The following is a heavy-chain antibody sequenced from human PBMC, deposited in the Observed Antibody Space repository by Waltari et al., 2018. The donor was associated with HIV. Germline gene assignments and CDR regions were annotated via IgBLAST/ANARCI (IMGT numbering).Heavy chain of an antibody. CDR3: AKDLRRTGDY. V-gene: IGHV3-23*01. J-gene: IGHJ4*02. CDR2: ISTNGGGT. CDR1: GFTFSSYA. Sequence: EVQLLESGGGVVQPGGSLRLSCAASGFTFSSYAMSWVHQAPGKGLEWVSGISTNGGGTYYADSVKGRFTISRDNSKNTLYMQMNSLRAEDTAVYYCAKDLRRTGDYWGQGTLVTVSS. D-gene: IGHD3-9*01.